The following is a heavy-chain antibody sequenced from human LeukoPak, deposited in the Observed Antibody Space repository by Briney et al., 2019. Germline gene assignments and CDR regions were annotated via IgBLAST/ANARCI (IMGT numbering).Heavy chain of an antibody. J-gene: IGHJ4*02. V-gene: IGHV3-48*02. CDR2: ISRSSSAI. CDR3: RPGIVATISSY. CDR1: GFTFSNYT. Sequence: GGSLRLSCAASGFTFSNYTMNWVRQAPGKGLEWVSYISRSSSAIYYADSVQGRFTISRDNSKNPLYLQMNSLRDEDTAVYYCRPGIVATISSYWGEGTLVTVSS. D-gene: IGHD5-12*01.